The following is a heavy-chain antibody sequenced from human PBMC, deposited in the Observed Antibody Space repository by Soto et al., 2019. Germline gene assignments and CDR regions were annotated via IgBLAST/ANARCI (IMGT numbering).Heavy chain of an antibody. D-gene: IGHD3-22*01. Sequence: GASVKVSCKASGYTFNSYAMHWVRQAPGQRLEWMGWINAGNGNTKYSQKLQGRVTITRDTSASTAYMELSSLRSEDTAVYSCARGYDSSGYYLGPFDYWGQGTLVTVSS. V-gene: IGHV1-3*01. CDR2: INAGNGNT. CDR1: GYTFNSYA. J-gene: IGHJ4*02. CDR3: ARGYDSSGYYLGPFDY.